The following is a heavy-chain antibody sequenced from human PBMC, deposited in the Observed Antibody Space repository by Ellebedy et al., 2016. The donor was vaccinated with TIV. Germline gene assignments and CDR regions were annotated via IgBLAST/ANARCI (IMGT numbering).Heavy chain of an antibody. D-gene: IGHD3-3*01. CDR3: ALSIEYYDFWSGYYGWAFDI. Sequence: ASVKVSXKASGYTFTSYYMHWVRQAPGQGLEWMGIINPSGGSTSYAQKFQGRVTMTRDTSTSTVYMELSSLRSEDTAVYYCALSIEYYDFWSGYYGWAFDIWGQGTMVTVSS. V-gene: IGHV1-46*01. J-gene: IGHJ3*02. CDR1: GYTFTSYY. CDR2: INPSGGST.